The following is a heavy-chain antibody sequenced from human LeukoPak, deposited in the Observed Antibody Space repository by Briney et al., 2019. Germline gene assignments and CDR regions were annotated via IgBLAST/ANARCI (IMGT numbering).Heavy chain of an antibody. CDR1: GFTFSSFS. Sequence: PGGSLRLSCAASGFTFSSFSMNWVRQAPGKGLEWVSYISSSIIYYADSVKGRFTVSRDNAKNSLHLQMNSLRAEDTALYYCAKGHDYGDYGPDFWGQGTLVTVSS. CDR2: ISSSII. D-gene: IGHD4-17*01. V-gene: IGHV3-48*04. CDR3: AKGHDYGDYGPDF. J-gene: IGHJ4*02.